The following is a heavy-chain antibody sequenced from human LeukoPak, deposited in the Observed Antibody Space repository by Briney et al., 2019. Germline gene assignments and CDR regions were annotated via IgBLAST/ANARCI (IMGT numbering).Heavy chain of an antibody. Sequence: SETLSLTCTVSGGSISSSSYYWGWIRQPPGKGLEWIGSIYYSGSTYYNPPLKSRVTISVDTSKNQFSLKLSSVTAADTAVYYCARGIAVAGDVDYWGQGTLVTVSS. CDR3: ARGIAVAGDVDY. V-gene: IGHV4-39*01. CDR2: IYYSGST. CDR1: GGSISSSSYY. J-gene: IGHJ4*02. D-gene: IGHD6-19*01.